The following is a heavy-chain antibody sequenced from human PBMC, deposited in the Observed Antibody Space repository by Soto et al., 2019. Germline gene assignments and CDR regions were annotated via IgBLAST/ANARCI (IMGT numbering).Heavy chain of an antibody. CDR2: ISHTGRT. CDR1: GASMKNTIYL. Sequence: PSETLSFTSSVFGASMKNTIYLWDWIRKTPGRGLEWIGRISHTGRTSYNPSLKSRVTISVDTSKGQFSLKVTSVTAADTALYFCTRSGSEGSLRNWFDPWGQGTLVTVSS. J-gene: IGHJ5*02. CDR3: TRSGSEGSLRNWFDP. D-gene: IGHD3-10*01. V-gene: IGHV4-39*01.